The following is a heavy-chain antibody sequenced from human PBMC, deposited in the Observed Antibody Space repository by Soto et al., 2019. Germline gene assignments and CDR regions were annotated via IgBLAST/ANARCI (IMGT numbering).Heavy chain of an antibody. CDR1: GYIFTSYG. D-gene: IGHD4-17*01. Sequence: QAHLVQSGPEVKKPGASVKVSCKGSGYIFTSYGIAWVRQAPGQGLEWMGWISAHNGKTEYAQKFQGRVTVTRDTSTSTAYLELRGLRSDDTALYCCARGRYGDYWGQGALVTVSS. V-gene: IGHV1-18*01. CDR3: ARGRYGDY. J-gene: IGHJ4*02. CDR2: ISAHNGKT.